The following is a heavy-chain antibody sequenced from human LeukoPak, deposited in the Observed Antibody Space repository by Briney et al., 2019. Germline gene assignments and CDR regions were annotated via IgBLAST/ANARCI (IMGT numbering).Heavy chain of an antibody. CDR2: INAGNGDA. Sequence: GASVRVSCKASGYRFSHYGVQWVRQAPGQRPEWMGWINAGNGDAKYSPKFKGRVTMTTDTSATTLYMELNSLTFEDTAVYYCARSGDNWSCDNWGQGTLVTVSS. D-gene: IGHD5-24*01. J-gene: IGHJ4*02. V-gene: IGHV1-3*01. CDR3: ARSGDNWSCDN. CDR1: GYRFSHYG.